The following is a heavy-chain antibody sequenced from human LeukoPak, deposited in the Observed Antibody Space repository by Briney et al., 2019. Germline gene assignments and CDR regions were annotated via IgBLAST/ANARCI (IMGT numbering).Heavy chain of an antibody. CDR1: GFTFSTYA. Sequence: PGGSLRLSCAGSGFTFSTYAMHWVRQAPGKGLEWVAFIWPDGSKKYYADSVKGRFAISRENSNNTLYLQMNSLRPEDTGLYFCAKISSRAEPNFDHWGQGTRLTVSS. V-gene: IGHV3-30*02. J-gene: IGHJ4*02. D-gene: IGHD1-14*01. CDR2: IWPDGSKK. CDR3: AKISSRAEPNFDH.